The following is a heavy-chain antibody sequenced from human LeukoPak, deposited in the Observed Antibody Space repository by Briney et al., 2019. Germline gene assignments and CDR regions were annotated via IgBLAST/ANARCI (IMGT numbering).Heavy chain of an antibody. Sequence: SETLSLTCAVSGGSINNYYWSWIRQPAGKGLEWIGRVYTSGSTNFNPSLKSRVTLSVDTSKNQFSLKLSSVTAADTAVYYCAREATLYSLDVWGQGTTVTVSS. J-gene: IGHJ6*02. CDR1: GGSINNYY. D-gene: IGHD2-15*01. CDR2: VYTSGST. V-gene: IGHV4-4*07. CDR3: AREATLYSLDV.